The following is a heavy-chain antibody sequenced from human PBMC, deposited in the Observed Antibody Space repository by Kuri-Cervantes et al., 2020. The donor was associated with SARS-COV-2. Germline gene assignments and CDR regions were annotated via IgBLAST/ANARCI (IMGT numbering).Heavy chain of an antibody. Sequence: GSLRLSCTVSSGSISSYYWSWIRQPPGKGLEWIGYIYYSGSSNYNPSLKSRVTISVDTSKNQFSLKLSSVTAADTAVYYCARGRGSSWRLNAFDIWGQGTMVTVSS. J-gene: IGHJ3*02. V-gene: IGHV4-59*12. D-gene: IGHD6-13*01. CDR2: IYYSGSS. CDR1: SGSISSYY. CDR3: ARGRGSSWRLNAFDI.